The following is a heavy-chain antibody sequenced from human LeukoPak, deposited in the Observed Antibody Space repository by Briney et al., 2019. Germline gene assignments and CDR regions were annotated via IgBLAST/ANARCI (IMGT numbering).Heavy chain of an antibody. V-gene: IGHV4-34*01. CDR1: GGSFSGYY. CDR3: ARDSGWLGSYYYGMDV. Sequence: SETLSLTRAVYGGSFSGYYWSWIRQPPGKGLEWIGEINHSGSTIYNPSLKSRVTISVDTSKNQFSLKLSSVTAADTAVYYCARDSGWLGSYYYGMDVWGQGTTVTVSS. CDR2: INHSGST. D-gene: IGHD6-19*01. J-gene: IGHJ6*02.